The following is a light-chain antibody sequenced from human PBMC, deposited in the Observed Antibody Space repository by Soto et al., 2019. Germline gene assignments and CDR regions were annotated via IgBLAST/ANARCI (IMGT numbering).Light chain of an antibody. CDR2: KVS. Sequence: DVVMTQSPLSLPVTLGQPASISCRSSQSLVYSDGNTYLSWFQQRPGQSPRRLIYKVSNRDSEVPDRFSGSGSGTDFTLKISTVEAEDVGLYYCMQGTHWPLTFGGGTKVDIK. CDR3: MQGTHWPLT. V-gene: IGKV2-30*01. J-gene: IGKJ4*01. CDR1: QSLVYSDGNTY.